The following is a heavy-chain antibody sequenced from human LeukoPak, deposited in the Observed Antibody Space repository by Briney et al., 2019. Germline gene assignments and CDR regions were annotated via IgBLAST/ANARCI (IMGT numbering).Heavy chain of an antibody. Sequence: GASVKVSCKASGYTFTSYGISWVRQAPGQGLEWMGWISAYNGDTNYAQKLQGRVTMTTDTSTSTAYMELRSLRSDDTAVYYCARVSGSSYLYYFDYWGQGTLVTVSS. CDR1: GYTFTSYG. V-gene: IGHV1-18*01. J-gene: IGHJ4*02. D-gene: IGHD6-13*01. CDR3: ARVSGSSYLYYFDY. CDR2: ISAYNGDT.